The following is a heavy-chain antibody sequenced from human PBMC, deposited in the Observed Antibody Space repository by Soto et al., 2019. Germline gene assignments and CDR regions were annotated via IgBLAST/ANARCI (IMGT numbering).Heavy chain of an antibody. V-gene: IGHV4-30-2*01. CDR3: ARGMTTVTTLDY. J-gene: IGHJ4*02. Sequence: QLQLQESGSGLVKPSQTLSLTCAVSGGSISSGGYSWSWIRQPPRKGLEWIGYMYHSGSTYYNPSLTGRVPISVDRSKKQFSLKLSSVTAADTAVYYCARGMTTVTTLDYWGQGTLVTVSP. CDR1: GGSISSGGYS. D-gene: IGHD4-4*01. CDR2: MYHSGST.